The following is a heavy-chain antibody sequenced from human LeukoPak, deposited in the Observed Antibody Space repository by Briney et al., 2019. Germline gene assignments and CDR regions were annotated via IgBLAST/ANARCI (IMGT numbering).Heavy chain of an antibody. J-gene: IGHJ6*02. CDR2: IIPIFGTA. Sequence: ASVKVSCKASGGTFSSYAISWVRQAPGQGLEWMGGIIPIFGTANYAQKFQGRVTITADESTSTAYMELSSLRSEDTAVYYCARGRTQITMIVVAQNYYGMDVWGQGTTVTVSS. CDR1: GGTFSSYA. V-gene: IGHV1-69*13. CDR3: ARGRTQITMIVVAQNYYGMDV. D-gene: IGHD3-22*01.